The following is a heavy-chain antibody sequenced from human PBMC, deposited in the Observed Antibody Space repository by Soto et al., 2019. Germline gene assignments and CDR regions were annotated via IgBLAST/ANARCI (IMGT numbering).Heavy chain of an antibody. D-gene: IGHD3-10*01. J-gene: IGHJ6*02. V-gene: IGHV3-9*01. CDR3: AKDRGPCSRNKCSSLYYYYGMDV. CDR2: VSWNSEIV. CDR1: GFKFGDYA. Sequence: EVQLVESGGGLVQPGRSLRLSCEASGFKFGDYAMHWVRQAPGKGLEWVSGVSWNSEIVGYADSVKGRLTISRDNAKNSLYLEMNSLRTEDTALYYCAKDRGPCSRNKCSSLYYYYGMDVWGQGTTVTVSS.